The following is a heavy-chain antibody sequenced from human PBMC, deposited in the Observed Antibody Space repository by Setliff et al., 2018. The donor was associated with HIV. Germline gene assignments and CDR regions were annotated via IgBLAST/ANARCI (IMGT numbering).Heavy chain of an antibody. D-gene: IGHD1-26*01. CDR1: GFTFSNAW. CDR3: TTDLGSGRFSWNNN. V-gene: IGHV3-15*01. CDR2: IKSKTDGGTT. Sequence: NPGGSLRFSCAASGFTFSNAWMSWVRQAPGKGLEWVGRIKSKTDGGTTDYAAPVKGRFTISRDDSKNTLYLQMNSLKTEDTAIYYCTTDLGSGRFSWNNNWGQGTLVTVSS. J-gene: IGHJ4*02.